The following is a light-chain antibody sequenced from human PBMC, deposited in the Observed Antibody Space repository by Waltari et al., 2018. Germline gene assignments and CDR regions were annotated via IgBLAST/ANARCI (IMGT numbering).Light chain of an antibody. Sequence: DIQMTQSPSSLSASVGDRVPITCRASRSVRDYLNWYQQKPGKAPNLLIYAASSLQSGVPSRFSGSGSGTDFTLTISSLQPEDFATYYCQQSYSTLWTFGQGTKVEIK. CDR1: RSVRDY. CDR3: QQSYSTLWT. V-gene: IGKV1-39*01. CDR2: AAS. J-gene: IGKJ1*01.